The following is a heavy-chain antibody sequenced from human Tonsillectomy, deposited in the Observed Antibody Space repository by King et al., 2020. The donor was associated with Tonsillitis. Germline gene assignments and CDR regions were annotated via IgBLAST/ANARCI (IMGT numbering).Heavy chain of an antibody. D-gene: IGHD2-2*01. J-gene: IGHJ4*02. CDR3: AKVPARVVLGIIQSGYDY. CDR1: GFTFSSYA. V-gene: IGHV3-23*04. CDR2: ISGSGDST. Sequence: VQLVESGGGLVQPGGSLRLSCSASGFTFSSYAMSWVRQAPGKGLEWVSTISGSGDSTYYADSVKGRFTLSRDNSKNTLYLQMNSLRAEDTAVYYCAKVPARVVLGIIQSGYDYWGQGTLVTVSS.